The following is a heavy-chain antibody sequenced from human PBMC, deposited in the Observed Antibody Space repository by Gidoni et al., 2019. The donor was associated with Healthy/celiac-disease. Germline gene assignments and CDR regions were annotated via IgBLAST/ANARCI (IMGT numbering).Heavy chain of an antibody. Sequence: EVQLLESWGGLVQPGGSLRLSCAASGFTFSSYAMSWVRQAPGKGLEGVSAISGSGGSTYYADSVKGRFTISRDNSKNTLYLQMNSLRAEDTAVYYCARKGVVVPAAGYYYYGMDVWGQGTTVTVSS. V-gene: IGHV3-23*01. D-gene: IGHD2-2*01. J-gene: IGHJ6*02. CDR1: GFTFSSYA. CDR3: ARKGVVVPAAGYYYYGMDV. CDR2: ISGSGGST.